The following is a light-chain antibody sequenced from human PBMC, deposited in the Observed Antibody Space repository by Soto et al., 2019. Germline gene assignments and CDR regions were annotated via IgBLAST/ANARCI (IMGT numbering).Light chain of an antibody. J-gene: IGKJ3*01. CDR1: QSVSSKY. CDR3: QQYGSSLFT. Sequence: EIVLTQSPGTLSLSPGERATLSCRASQSVSSKYLAWYQQKPGQAPRVLIYGTSIRASGVPERFSGGGSGSDFTLTITRLEPEDFAVYYCQQYGSSLFTFGPGTKVDFK. V-gene: IGKV3-20*01. CDR2: GTS.